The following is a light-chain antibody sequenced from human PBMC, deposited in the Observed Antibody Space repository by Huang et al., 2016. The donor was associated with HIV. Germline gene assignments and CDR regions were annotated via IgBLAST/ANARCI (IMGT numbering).Light chain of an antibody. J-gene: IGKJ3*01. CDR3: QQLNGFPGT. CDR1: QGISSY. Sequence: IQLTQSPSSLSASVGDRVTITCRASQGISSYLAWYQQKPGKAPNLLIYAASTLQSGVPIRFSGIGSGTDFTLTISSLQPEYFATYYCQQLNGFPGTFGPGTKVDI. V-gene: IGKV1-9*01. CDR2: AAS.